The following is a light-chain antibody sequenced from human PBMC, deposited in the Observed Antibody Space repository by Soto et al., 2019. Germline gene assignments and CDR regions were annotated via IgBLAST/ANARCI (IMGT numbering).Light chain of an antibody. Sequence: QAVVTQEPSLTVSPGGTVTLTCASSTGAVTSGYYPNWFQQKPGQAPRALIYSTSNKRSWTPARFSGSLLGGKPALTLSGVQPEDEAEYYCLLYCGGAGVVFGGGTKLTVL. CDR2: STS. V-gene: IGLV7-43*01. CDR1: TGAVTSGYY. CDR3: LLYCGGAGVV. J-gene: IGLJ2*01.